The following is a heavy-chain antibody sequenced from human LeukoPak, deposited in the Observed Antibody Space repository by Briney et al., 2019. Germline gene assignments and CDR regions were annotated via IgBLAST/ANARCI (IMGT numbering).Heavy chain of an antibody. CDR2: ISGSGGST. CDR1: GFTFSSYA. D-gene: IGHD3-22*01. Sequence: GGSLRLSCAASGFTFSSYAMGWVRQAPGKGLEWVSGISGSGGSTYYADSVKGRFTISRDNSKNTLYLQLNSLRAEDTAVYYCAKDKFTYYYDSSGTPTFDYWGQGTLVTVSS. J-gene: IGHJ4*02. V-gene: IGHV3-23*01. CDR3: AKDKFTYYYDSSGTPTFDY.